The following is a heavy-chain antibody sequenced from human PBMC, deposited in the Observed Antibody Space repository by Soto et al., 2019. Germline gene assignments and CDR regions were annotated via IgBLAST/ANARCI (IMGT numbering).Heavy chain of an antibody. Sequence: SETLSLTCTVSGDSIRSGADYWSWIRQHPGKGLEWIGYIHYSGSTYYNPSLKSRVSISVDTSTKHFSLNLTSVTAADTAVYYCAKTRPFKLRANNWFDPWRHALLVTVHS. CDR1: GDSIRSGADY. J-gene: IGHJ5*02. V-gene: IGHV4-31*03. D-gene: IGHD3-10*01. CDR3: AKTRPFKLRANNWFDP. CDR2: IHYSGST.